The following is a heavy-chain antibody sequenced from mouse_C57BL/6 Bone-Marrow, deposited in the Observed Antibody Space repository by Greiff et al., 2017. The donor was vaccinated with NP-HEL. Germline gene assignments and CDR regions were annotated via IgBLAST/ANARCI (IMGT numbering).Heavy chain of an antibody. CDR2: IDPEDGAT. CDR1: GFNIKDYY. J-gene: IGHJ3*01. Sequence: EVQLQQSGAELVKPGASVKLSCTASGFNIKDYYMHWVKQRTEQGLEWIGRIDPEDGATKYAPKFQGKATITADTSSNTAYLQLSSLTSEDTAVYYCAREGFYDYDWFAYWGQGTLVTVSA. CDR3: AREGFYDYDWFAY. D-gene: IGHD2-4*01. V-gene: IGHV14-2*01.